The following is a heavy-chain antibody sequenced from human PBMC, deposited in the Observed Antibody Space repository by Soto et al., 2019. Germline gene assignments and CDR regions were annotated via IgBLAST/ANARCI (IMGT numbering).Heavy chain of an antibody. J-gene: IGHJ6*03. V-gene: IGHV3-7*04. CDR1: GFTFSSYC. D-gene: IGHD1-7*01. Sequence: EVQLVESGGGLVQPGGSLRLSCEASGFTFSSYCMTWVRQAPGKGLEWVAHIKQDGSERYYVDSVKGLFTISRDNAKNSLYLQMNSLRAEDTAVDYCARVPSTRDIWSYGVGGRYYYYDMDVWGKGTTVTVSS. CDR2: IKQDGSER. CDR3: ARVPSTRDIWSYGVGGRYYYYDMDV.